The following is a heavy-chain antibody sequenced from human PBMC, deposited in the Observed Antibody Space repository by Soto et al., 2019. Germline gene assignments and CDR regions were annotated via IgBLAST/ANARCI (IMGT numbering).Heavy chain of an antibody. CDR1: GFTFDDYA. CDR3: ARGSEGY. V-gene: IGHV3-9*01. Sequence: EVQLVESGGGLVQPGRSLRLSCAASGFTFDDYAMHWVRQAPGKGLEWVSGISWNSGSIGYADSVKGRFTISRDNAKNSLNLQMNSLRAEDTALYYCARGSEGYWGQGTLVTVSS. J-gene: IGHJ4*02. CDR2: ISWNSGSI.